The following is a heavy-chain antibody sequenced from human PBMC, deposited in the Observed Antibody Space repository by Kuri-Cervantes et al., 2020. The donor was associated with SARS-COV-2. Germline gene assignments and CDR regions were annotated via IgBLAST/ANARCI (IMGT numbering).Heavy chain of an antibody. Sequence: ASVKVSCKASGYTFTSYYMHWVRQAPGQGLEWMGIINPSGGSTSYAQKFQGRVTMTRDTSTSTVYMELSSLRSEDTAVYYCARLAIGDCSSTSCQSGFDPWGQGTLVTVSS. CDR1: GYTFTSYY. CDR3: ARLAIGDCSSTSCQSGFDP. V-gene: IGHV1-46*01. CDR2: INPSGGST. D-gene: IGHD2-2*01. J-gene: IGHJ5*02.